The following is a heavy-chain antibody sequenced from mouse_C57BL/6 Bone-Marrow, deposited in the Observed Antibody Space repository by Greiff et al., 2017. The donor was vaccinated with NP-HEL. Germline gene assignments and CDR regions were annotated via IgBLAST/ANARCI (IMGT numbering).Heavy chain of an antibody. Sequence: VQLQQSGAELVKPGASVKLSCTASGFNIKDYYMHWVQQRTEQGLEWIGRIDPEDGETNYAPKFQGKATITEETSSNTAYLQLSSLTSEDTAVYYCARFYYYGSMYFDVWGTGTTVTVSS. J-gene: IGHJ1*03. CDR3: ARFYYYGSMYFDV. D-gene: IGHD1-1*01. CDR2: IDPEDGET. V-gene: IGHV14-2*01. CDR1: GFNIKDYY.